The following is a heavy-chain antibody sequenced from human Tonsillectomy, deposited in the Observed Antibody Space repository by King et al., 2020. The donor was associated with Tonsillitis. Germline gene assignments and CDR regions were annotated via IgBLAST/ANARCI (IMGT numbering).Heavy chain of an antibody. V-gene: IGHV3-53*01. CDR2: IYSGGST. Sequence: VQLVESGGGLIQPGGSLRLSCAASGFTVSSNYMSWVRQAPGKGLEWVSGIYSGGSTYYADSVKGRFTISRDNSKNTLYLQMNSLRAEDTAVYYCARDGGVAAAAGTHDAFDIWGQGTMVTVSS. CDR1: GFTVSSNY. CDR3: ARDGGVAAAAGTHDAFDI. J-gene: IGHJ3*02. D-gene: IGHD6-13*01.